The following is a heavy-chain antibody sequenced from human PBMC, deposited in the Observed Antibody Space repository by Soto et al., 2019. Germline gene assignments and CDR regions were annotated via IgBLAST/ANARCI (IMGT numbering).Heavy chain of an antibody. Sequence: SETLSLTCTVSGASITSRDYYWGWIRLPPGKGLEWIGTMYYSVSTYYNPSLKSRVTISADASKNLFSLKLISVTTADTAVYYCARRRDPDGGYFDYWGQGSLVTVSS. CDR2: MYYSVST. J-gene: IGHJ4*02. CDR3: ARRRDPDGGYFDY. CDR1: GASITSRDYY. V-gene: IGHV4-39*02. D-gene: IGHD4-17*01.